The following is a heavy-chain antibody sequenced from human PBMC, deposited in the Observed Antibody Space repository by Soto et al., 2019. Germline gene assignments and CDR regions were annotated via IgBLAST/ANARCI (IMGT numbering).Heavy chain of an antibody. D-gene: IGHD3-16*02. CDR1: GFTFSSYW. J-gene: IGHJ1*01. Sequence: GGSRRLSCAASGFTFSSYWMHWVRQAPGKGLEWVSRINPNGNTINYADSVKGRFTISRDNARNSLYLQINSLRGEDTAVYYCAKAGSYRLDAWGQGSLVTVSS. V-gene: IGHV3-74*01. CDR2: INPNGNTI. CDR3: AKAGSYRLDA.